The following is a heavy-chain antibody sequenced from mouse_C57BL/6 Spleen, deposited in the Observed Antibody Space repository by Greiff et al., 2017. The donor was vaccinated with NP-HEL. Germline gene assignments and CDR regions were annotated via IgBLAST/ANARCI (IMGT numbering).Heavy chain of an antibody. Sequence: EVQLQESGGDLVKPGGSLKLSCAASGFTFSSYGMSWVRQTPDKRLEWVATISSGGSYTYYPDSVKGRFTISRDNAKNTLYLQMSSLKSEDTAMYYCARHGGGSSYYYAMDYWGQGTSVTVSS. CDR2: ISSGGSYT. V-gene: IGHV5-6*01. CDR3: ARHGGGSSYYYAMDY. CDR1: GFTFSSYG. D-gene: IGHD1-1*01. J-gene: IGHJ4*01.